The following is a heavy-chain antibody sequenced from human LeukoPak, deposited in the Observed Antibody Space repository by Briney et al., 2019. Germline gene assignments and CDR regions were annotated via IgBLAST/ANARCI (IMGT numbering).Heavy chain of an antibody. V-gene: IGHV4-4*09. J-gene: IGHJ4*02. CDR2: IYARGGT. CDR3: ASRCSSTSCPLDY. CDR1: GDSISTFY. D-gene: IGHD2-2*01. Sequence: SETLSLTCTVSGDSISTFYWTWIRQPPGKELEWIGHIYARGGTSYNPSLKSRLTISVDTSKNQFSLKLSSVTAADTAVYYCASRCSSTSCPLDYWGQGTLVTVSS.